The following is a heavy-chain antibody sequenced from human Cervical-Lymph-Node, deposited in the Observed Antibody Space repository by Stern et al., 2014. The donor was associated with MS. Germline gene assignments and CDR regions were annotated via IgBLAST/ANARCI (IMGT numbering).Heavy chain of an antibody. CDR1: GYSFTANW. J-gene: IGHJ4*02. Sequence: QLAQSGAEVKNPGESLKISCKGSGYSFTANWIAWVRQMPGKGLEWMGIIYPGDSDSRYSPSFQAEVTISADKSISTAYLQWSSLKASDTAMYYCARGYGDYAFDYWGQGTLVTVSS. V-gene: IGHV5-51*01. CDR3: ARGYGDYAFDY. CDR2: IYPGDSDS. D-gene: IGHD4-17*01.